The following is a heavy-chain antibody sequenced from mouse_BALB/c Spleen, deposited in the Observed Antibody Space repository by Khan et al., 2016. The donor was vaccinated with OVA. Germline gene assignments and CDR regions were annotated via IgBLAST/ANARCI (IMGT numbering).Heavy chain of an antibody. CDR2: IWGGGST. CDR3: AKHLIRYPYDFDY. V-gene: IGHV2-6-5*01. J-gene: IGHJ2*01. CDR1: GFSLTDYG. D-gene: IGHD1-1*01. Sequence: VELVESGPGLVAPSQSLSITCTVSGFSLTDYGVSWIRQPPGKGLEWLGVIWGGGSTYYNSALKSRLSISKDNSKRQVFLKMNSLQTDDTAMYYCAKHLIRYPYDFDYWGQGTTLTVSS.